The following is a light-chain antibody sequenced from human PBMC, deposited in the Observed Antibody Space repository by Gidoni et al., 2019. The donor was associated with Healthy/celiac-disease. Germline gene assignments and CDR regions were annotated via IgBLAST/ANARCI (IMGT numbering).Light chain of an antibody. CDR1: SSDVGGYNY. CDR2: DVS. Sequence: QSALTQPASVSGSPGQSITISFTGTSSDVGGYNYVSWYQQHPGKAPNIMIYDVSNRPSGVSNRFSGSKSGNTASLTISGLQAEDEADYYCSSYTSSSPVVFGGGTKLTVL. V-gene: IGLV2-14*03. CDR3: SSYTSSSPVV. J-gene: IGLJ2*01.